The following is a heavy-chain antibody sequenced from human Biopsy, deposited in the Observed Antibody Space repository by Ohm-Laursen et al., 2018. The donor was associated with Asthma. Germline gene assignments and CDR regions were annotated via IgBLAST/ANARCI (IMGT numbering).Heavy chain of an antibody. CDR2: ISYDGSNK. D-gene: IGHD5-24*01. CDR3: ARDMNRDGWYFDY. Sequence: SSLRLSCAASGFTFSTYAMHWVRQAPGKGLEWVAVISYDGSNKYYADSVKGRFTISRDNSKNTLYLQRNSLRGDDTAVYYCARDMNRDGWYFDYWGQGTLVTVSS. J-gene: IGHJ4*02. CDR1: GFTFSTYA. V-gene: IGHV3-30-3*01.